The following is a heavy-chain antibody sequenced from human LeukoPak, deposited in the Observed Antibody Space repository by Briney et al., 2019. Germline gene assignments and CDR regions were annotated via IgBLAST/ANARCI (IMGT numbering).Heavy chain of an antibody. J-gene: IGHJ4*02. CDR2: IYHSGST. CDR1: GGSISSGDYS. CDR3: AREFTMVRGVIRRAHFDY. D-gene: IGHD3-10*01. V-gene: IGHV4-30-2*01. Sequence: SQTLSLTCAVSGGSISSGDYSWSWIRQPPGKGLEWIGYIYHSGSTYYNSSLKSRVTISVDKSKNQFSLKLSSVTAADTAVYYCAREFTMVRGVIRRAHFDYWGQGTLVTVSS.